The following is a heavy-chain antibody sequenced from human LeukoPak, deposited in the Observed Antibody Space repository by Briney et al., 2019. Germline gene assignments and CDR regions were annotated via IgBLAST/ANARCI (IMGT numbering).Heavy chain of an antibody. D-gene: IGHD2-21*02. J-gene: IGHJ3*02. Sequence: GGSLRLSCAASGFTFSSYEMNWVRQAPGKGLEGVSAISGSGGSTYYADSVKGRFTISRDNSKNTLYLQTNSLRADDTAVYYCAKPSDSYCGGDCYFAFDIWGQGTMVTVSS. V-gene: IGHV3-23*01. CDR1: GFTFSSYE. CDR2: ISGSGGST. CDR3: AKPSDSYCGGDCYFAFDI.